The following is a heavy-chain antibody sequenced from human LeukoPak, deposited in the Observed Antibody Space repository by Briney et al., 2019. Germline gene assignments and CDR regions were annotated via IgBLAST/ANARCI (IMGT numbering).Heavy chain of an antibody. CDR3: ARALGRPSTYYYYYYMDV. J-gene: IGHJ6*03. CDR1: GGTFSRYA. D-gene: IGHD6-6*01. CDR2: IIPIFGTA. Sequence: ASVKVSCKASGGTFSRYAISWVRQAPGQGLEWMGGIIPIFGTANYAQKFQGRVTITTDESTSTAYMELSSLRSEDTAVYYCARALGRPSTYYYYYYMDVWGKGTTVTVSS. V-gene: IGHV1-69*05.